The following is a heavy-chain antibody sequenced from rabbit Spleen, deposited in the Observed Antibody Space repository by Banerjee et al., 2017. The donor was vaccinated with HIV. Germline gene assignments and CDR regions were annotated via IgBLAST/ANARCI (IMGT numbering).Heavy chain of an antibody. CDR1: GFSFSTYS. CDR2: IYTGNGKT. CDR3: ARDAGTGDYIDVYFSL. Sequence: QSLEESGGDLVKPGASLTLTCTASGFSFSTYSMSWVRQAPGKGLELIACIYTGNGKTYYANWAKGRFTISKSSSTTVTLQMTSLTVADTATYFCARDAGTGDYIDVYFSLWGPGTLVTVS. D-gene: IGHD8-1*01. V-gene: IGHV1S40*01. J-gene: IGHJ4*01.